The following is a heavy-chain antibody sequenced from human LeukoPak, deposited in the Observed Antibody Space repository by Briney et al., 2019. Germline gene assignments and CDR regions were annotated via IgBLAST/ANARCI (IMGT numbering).Heavy chain of an antibody. Sequence: SETLSLTCSVSGASIIGSSYFWGWIRQSPGKGLEWIGSINYSGSTYYNPSLKSRVTISVDTSKNQFSLKLSSVTAADTAVYYCARVRMATILVDSPNPDAFDIWGQGTMVTVSS. CDR1: GASIIGSSYF. CDR2: INYSGST. D-gene: IGHD5-24*01. CDR3: ARVRMATILVDSPNPDAFDI. J-gene: IGHJ3*02. V-gene: IGHV4-39*07.